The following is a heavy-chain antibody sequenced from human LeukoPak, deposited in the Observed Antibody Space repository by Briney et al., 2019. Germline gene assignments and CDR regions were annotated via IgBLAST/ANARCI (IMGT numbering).Heavy chain of an antibody. J-gene: IGHJ4*02. CDR3: AKGTGRNSSIAASGT. Sequence: PGGSLRLSCAASGFTVSSNYMSWVRQAPGKGLEWVSVIYSGGSTYYADSVKGRFTISRDNSKNTLFLQVNSLRAGDTAVYYCAKGTGRNSSIAASGTWGQGTLVTVSS. CDR2: IYSGGST. V-gene: IGHV3-53*01. D-gene: IGHD6-13*01. CDR1: GFTVSSNY.